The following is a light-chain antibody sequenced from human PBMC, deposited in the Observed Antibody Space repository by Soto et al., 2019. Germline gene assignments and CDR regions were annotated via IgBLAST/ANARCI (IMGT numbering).Light chain of an antibody. V-gene: IGLV1-40*01. CDR2: GNS. CDR1: SSNIGAGYD. CDR3: QSYDSSLSRYV. J-gene: IGLJ1*01. Sequence: QSVLTQPPSVSGAPGQRVTISCTGSSSNIGAGYDVHWYQQLPGTVPKLLIFGNSIRPSGVPDRFSGSKSGTSVSLAITGLQAEDEADYYCQSYDSSLSRYVFGSGTKLTVL.